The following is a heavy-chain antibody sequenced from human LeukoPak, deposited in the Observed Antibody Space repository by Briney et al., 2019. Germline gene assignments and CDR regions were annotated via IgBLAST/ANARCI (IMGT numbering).Heavy chain of an antibody. CDR1: GYTFTGYY. CDR3: ARGTTIFGVAPPDY. D-gene: IGHD3-3*01. CDR2: INPNSGGA. V-gene: IGHV1-2*02. J-gene: IGHJ4*02. Sequence: ASVKVSCKASGYTFTGYYIHWVQQAPGQGLEWMGWINPNSGGANYAQKFQGSITMTRDTSISTAYMELSRLRSDDTAVYYCARGTTIFGVAPPDYWGQGTLVTVSS.